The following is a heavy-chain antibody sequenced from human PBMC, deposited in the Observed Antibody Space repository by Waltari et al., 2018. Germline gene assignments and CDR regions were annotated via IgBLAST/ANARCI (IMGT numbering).Heavy chain of an antibody. J-gene: IGHJ4*02. CDR3: VREKDLGGTCVFDF. V-gene: IGHV3-74*01. CDR1: GFGFSNYW. Sequence: EVQLVESGGGLVQTGGSLRLSCAASGFGFSNYWMDWVRQVPGKGLVWVALLNKDGSGTAYADFVEGRLTISRDNAKSTLHLQMTSLTAEDTAVYYCVREKDLGGTCVFDFWGRGTLVTVSS. D-gene: IGHD1-26*01. CDR2: LNKDGSGT.